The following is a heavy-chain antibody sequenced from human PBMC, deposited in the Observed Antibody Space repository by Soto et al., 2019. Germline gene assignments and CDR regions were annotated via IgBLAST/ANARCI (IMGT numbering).Heavy chain of an antibody. CDR1: GFTFSSYS. D-gene: IGHD1-1*01. CDR2: ISSSSSYI. CDR3: ARCSTGGFDY. J-gene: IGHJ4*02. V-gene: IGHV3-21*01. Sequence: EVQLVESGGGLVKPGGSLRLSCAASGFTFSSYSMNWVRQAPGKGLEWVSAISSSSSYIYYADSVKGRFTISRDNAKNSQYLQRNSLRAEGKAVYYGARCSTGGFDYWGQGTLVTVSS.